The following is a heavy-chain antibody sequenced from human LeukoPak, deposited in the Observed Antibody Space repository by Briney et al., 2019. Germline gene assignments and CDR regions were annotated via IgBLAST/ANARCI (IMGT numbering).Heavy chain of an antibody. D-gene: IGHD6-19*01. Sequence: SETLSLTCTVSGGSISSSSYYWGWIRQPPGKGLEWIGSIYYSGSTYYNPSLKSRVTISVDTSKNQFSLKLSSVTAADTAVYYCARQSIAVAGPYFDYWGQGTLVTVPS. CDR2: IYYSGST. V-gene: IGHV4-39*01. CDR1: GGSISSSSYY. CDR3: ARQSIAVAGPYFDY. J-gene: IGHJ4*02.